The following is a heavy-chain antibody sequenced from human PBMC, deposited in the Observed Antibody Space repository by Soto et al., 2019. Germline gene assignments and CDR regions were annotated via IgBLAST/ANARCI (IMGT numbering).Heavy chain of an antibody. Sequence: GGSLRLSCAASGFTVSSNYMSWVRQAPGKGLEWVSVIYSGGSTYYADSVKGRFTISRHNSKNTLYLQMNSLRAEDTAVYYCARMRVAARLSGWFDPWGQGTLVTVSS. V-gene: IGHV3-53*04. CDR1: GFTVSSNY. D-gene: IGHD6-6*01. CDR2: IYSGGST. CDR3: ARMRVAARLSGWFDP. J-gene: IGHJ5*02.